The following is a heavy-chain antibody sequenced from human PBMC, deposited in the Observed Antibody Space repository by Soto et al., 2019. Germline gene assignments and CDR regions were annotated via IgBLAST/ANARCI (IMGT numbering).Heavy chain of an antibody. Sequence: SETLSLTCAVYGGSFSGYYWSWIRQPPGKGLEWIGEINHSGSTNYNPSLKSRVTISVDTSKNQFSLKLSSVTAADTAVYYCARGRIFGVVIIRSYYYYGMDVWGQGTTDTVSS. CDR3: ARGRIFGVVIIRSYYYYGMDV. CDR1: GGSFSGYY. D-gene: IGHD3-3*01. CDR2: INHSGST. J-gene: IGHJ6*02. V-gene: IGHV4-34*01.